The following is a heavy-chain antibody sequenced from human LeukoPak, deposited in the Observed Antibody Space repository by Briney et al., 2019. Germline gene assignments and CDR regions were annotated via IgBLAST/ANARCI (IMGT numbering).Heavy chain of an antibody. CDR1: GGSMSSRTYY. J-gene: IGHJ4*02. CDR2: IYYGGNT. Sequence: SETLSLTCSVSGGSMSSRTYYWGWIRQPPGKGLEWIGTIYYGGNTHYNPSLKSRLTISIDTSKKHFSLKMRSVTAADTAVYFCARFEDGYSLDYWGQGTLVIVSS. CDR3: ARFEDGYSLDY. D-gene: IGHD5-24*01. V-gene: IGHV4-39*01.